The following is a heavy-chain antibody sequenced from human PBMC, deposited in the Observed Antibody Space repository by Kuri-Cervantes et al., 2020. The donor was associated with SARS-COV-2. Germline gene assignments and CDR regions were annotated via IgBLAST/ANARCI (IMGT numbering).Heavy chain of an antibody. V-gene: IGHV3-7*03. CDR3: TTYLTWSGHVVPAAISDFDY. CDR1: GFTFSSYW. CDR2: IKQDGSEK. D-gene: IGHD2-2*02. J-gene: IGHJ4*02. Sequence: GGSLRLSCAASGFTFSSYWMSWVRQAPGKGLEWVANIKQDGSEKYYVDSVKGRFTISRDNAKNSLYLQMNSLKTEDTAVYYCTTYLTWSGHVVPAAISDFDYWGQGTLVTVSS.